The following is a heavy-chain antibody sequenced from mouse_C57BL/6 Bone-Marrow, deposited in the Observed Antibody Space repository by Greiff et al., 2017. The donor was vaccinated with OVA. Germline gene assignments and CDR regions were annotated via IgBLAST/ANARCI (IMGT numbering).Heavy chain of an antibody. CDR2: ISSGGSYT. J-gene: IGHJ3*01. Sequence: EVMLVESGGDLVKPGGSLKLSCAASGFTFSSYAMSWVRQTPDKRLEWVATISSGGSYTYYPDSVKGRFTISRDNAKNTLYLQMSSLKSEDTAMDYCARHGNYAFAYGGQGTLVTVSA. V-gene: IGHV5-6*01. D-gene: IGHD2-1*01. CDR3: ARHGNYAFAY. CDR1: GFTFSSYA.